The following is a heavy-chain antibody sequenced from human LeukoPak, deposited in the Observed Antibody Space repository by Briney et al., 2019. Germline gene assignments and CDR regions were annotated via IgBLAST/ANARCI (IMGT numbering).Heavy chain of an antibody. CDR2: IYYSGST. D-gene: IGHD3-22*01. CDR1: GGSISSYY. Sequence: SETLSLTCTVSGGSISSYYWSWIRQPPGKGLEWIGYIYYSGSTNYNPSLKSRVTISVDTSKNQFSLKLSSVTAADTAVYYCARGCGYFWYFDLWGRGTLVTVSS. J-gene: IGHJ2*01. CDR3: ARGCGYFWYFDL. V-gene: IGHV4-59*01.